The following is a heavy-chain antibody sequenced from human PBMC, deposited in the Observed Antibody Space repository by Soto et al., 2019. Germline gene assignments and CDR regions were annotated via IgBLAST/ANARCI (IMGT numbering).Heavy chain of an antibody. J-gene: IGHJ4*01. D-gene: IGHD6-6*01. CDR3: TRGTSIPASGEY. V-gene: IGHV1-18*01. Sequence: QVQLVQSGAEVKNPGASVKVSCKASGYTFTNYGINWVRQAPGQGLEWLGWVSAYNGERRYAQRVQARVIMTTDTSTTTAYMELRSLRSDDTAVYYCTRGTSIPASGEYWCQGTLVTVSS. CDR1: GYTFTNYG. CDR2: VSAYNGER.